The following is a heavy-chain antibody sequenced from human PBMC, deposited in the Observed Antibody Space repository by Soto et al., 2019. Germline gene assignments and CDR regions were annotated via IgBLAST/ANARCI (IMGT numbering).Heavy chain of an antibody. CDR2: IIPIFGTA. J-gene: IGHJ6*02. Sequence: QVQLVQSGAEVKKPGSSVKVSCKASGGTFSSYAISWVRQAPGQGLEWMGGIIPIFGTANYAQKFQGRVTMTADNSTSTADMELSSLRSEDTAVYYCVRDVIRDTVVVVDAPLGGMDVWGQGTTVTVSS. D-gene: IGHD2-15*01. CDR1: GGTFSSYA. V-gene: IGHV1-69*14. CDR3: VRDVIRDTVVVVDAPLGGMDV.